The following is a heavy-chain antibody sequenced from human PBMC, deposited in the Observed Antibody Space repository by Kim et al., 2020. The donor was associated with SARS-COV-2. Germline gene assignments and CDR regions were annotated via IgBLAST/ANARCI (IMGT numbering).Heavy chain of an antibody. J-gene: IGHJ4*02. Sequence: GGSLRLSCAASGFTFSSYAMSWVRQAPGKGLEWVSAISGSGGSTYYADSVKGRFTISRDNSKNTLYLQMNSLRAEDTAVYYCAIKDGARIVGAGSGGGAFGWGQGTLVTVSS. CDR2: ISGSGGST. CDR3: AIKDGARIVGAGSGGGAFG. D-gene: IGHD1-26*01. CDR1: GFTFSSYA. V-gene: IGHV3-23*01.